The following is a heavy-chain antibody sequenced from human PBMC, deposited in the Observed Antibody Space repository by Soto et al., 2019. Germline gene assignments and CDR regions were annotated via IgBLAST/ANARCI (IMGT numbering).Heavy chain of an antibody. V-gene: IGHV3-30*18. Sequence: LRLSCAASGFTFSSYGMHWVRQAPGKGLEWVAVISYDGSNKCYADSVKGRFTISRDNSKNTLYLQMNSLRAEDTAVYYCAKESTPVRYDILTGQSLDVWGQGTTVTVSS. D-gene: IGHD3-9*01. CDR2: ISYDGSNK. CDR1: GFTFSSYG. CDR3: AKESTPVRYDILTGQSLDV. J-gene: IGHJ6*02.